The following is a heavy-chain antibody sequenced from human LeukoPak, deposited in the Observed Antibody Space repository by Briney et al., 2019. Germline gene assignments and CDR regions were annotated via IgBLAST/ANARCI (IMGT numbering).Heavy chain of an antibody. Sequence: ASVTVSCKASGYTFTGYYMHWVRQAPGQGLEWMGWINPNSGGTNYAQKFQGRVTMTRDTSISTAYMELSRLRSDDTAVYYCAREWELLAEYFQHWGQGTLVTVSS. CDR2: INPNSGGT. D-gene: IGHD1-26*01. CDR3: AREWELLAEYFQH. V-gene: IGHV1-2*02. CDR1: GYTFTGYY. J-gene: IGHJ1*01.